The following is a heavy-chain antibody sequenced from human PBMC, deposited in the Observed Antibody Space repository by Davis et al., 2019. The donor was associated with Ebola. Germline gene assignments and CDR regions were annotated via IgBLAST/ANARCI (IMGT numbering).Heavy chain of an antibody. V-gene: IGHV3-48*02. D-gene: IGHD4-11*01. CDR3: ARDYIFAFDL. CDR2: ITKGSDAI. Sequence: PGGSLRLSCAASGFLFSDYSMNWVRPAPCPFLYFFTYITKGSDAIHYADSVKGRFTVSRDNAKNSLFLQMNSLRDEDSAVYYCARDYIFAFDLWGQGTQVTVSS. J-gene: IGHJ5*02. CDR1: GFLFSDYS.